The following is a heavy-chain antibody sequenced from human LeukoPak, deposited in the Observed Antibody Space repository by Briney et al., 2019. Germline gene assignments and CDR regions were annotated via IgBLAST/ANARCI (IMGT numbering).Heavy chain of an antibody. CDR3: AKDIVVVTSGSNAFDI. CDR1: GFSFSSYA. Sequence: GGSLRLSCAASGFSFSSYAMSWVRQAPGKGLEWVSSISGSGGSSYYADSVKGRFTISRDNSKNTLYLQMNSLRAEDTAVYYCAKDIVVVTSGSNAFDIWGQGTTVTVSS. CDR2: ISGSGGSS. D-gene: IGHD2-21*02. V-gene: IGHV3-23*01. J-gene: IGHJ3*02.